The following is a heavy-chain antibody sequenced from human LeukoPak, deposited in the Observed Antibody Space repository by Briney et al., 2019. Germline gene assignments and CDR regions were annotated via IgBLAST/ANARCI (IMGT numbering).Heavy chain of an antibody. D-gene: IGHD1-26*01. Sequence: PGGSLRLSCAGSGFTFSSYGMHWVRQAPGKGLEWVAFIRYDGSNKYYADSVKGRFTISRDNSKNTLYLQMNSLRAEDTAVYYCAKDWASAFLGSSGFDYWGQGTLVTVSS. CDR3: AKDWASAFLGSSGFDY. CDR1: GFTFSSYG. V-gene: IGHV3-30*02. CDR2: IRYDGSNK. J-gene: IGHJ4*02.